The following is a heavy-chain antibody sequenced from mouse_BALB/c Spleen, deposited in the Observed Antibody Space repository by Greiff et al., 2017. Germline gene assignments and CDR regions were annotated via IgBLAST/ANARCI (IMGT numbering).Heavy chain of an antibody. CDR1: GYTFTSYW. D-gene: IGHD1-1*01. J-gene: IGHJ1*01. CDR3: ARGYGSSYGYFDV. CDR2: IYPGDGDT. Sequence: QVQLQQSGAELARPGASVKLSCKASGYTFTSYWMQWVKQRPGQGLEWIGAIYPGDGDTRYTQKFKGKATLTADKSSSTAYMQLSSLASEDSAVYYCARGYGSSYGYFDVWGAGTTVTVSS. V-gene: IGHV1-87*01.